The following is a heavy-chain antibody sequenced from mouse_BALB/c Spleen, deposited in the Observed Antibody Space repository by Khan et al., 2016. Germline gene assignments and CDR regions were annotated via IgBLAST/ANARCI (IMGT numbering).Heavy chain of an antibody. V-gene: IGHV1-5*01. CDR2: IYPGNSDT. CDR3: TSEEVYYGYYYAMDY. J-gene: IGHJ4*01. Sequence: VQLKQSGTVLARPGASVKMSCKASGYSFTSYWMHWVKQRPGQGLEWIGAIYPGNSDTSYNQKFKGKAKLTAVTSASTAYMELSSLTNEDSAVYYCTSEEVYYGYYYAMDYWGQGTSVTVSS. CDR1: GYSFTSYW. D-gene: IGHD2-2*01.